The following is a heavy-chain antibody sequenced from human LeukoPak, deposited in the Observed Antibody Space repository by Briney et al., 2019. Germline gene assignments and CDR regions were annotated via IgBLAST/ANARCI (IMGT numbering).Heavy chain of an antibody. CDR2: ISSSSSYI. CDR3: ARDQGYCTTTSCYSIGGYFDY. J-gene: IGHJ4*02. V-gene: IGHV3-21*01. CDR1: GFTFSSYS. Sequence: GGSLRLSCAASGFTFSSYSMNWVRQAPGKGLEWVSSISSSSSYIYYADSVKGRFTISRDSSRHTVYLQMNSLRDEDTAVYYCARDQGYCTTTSCYSIGGYFDYWGQGTLVTVSS. D-gene: IGHD2-2*01.